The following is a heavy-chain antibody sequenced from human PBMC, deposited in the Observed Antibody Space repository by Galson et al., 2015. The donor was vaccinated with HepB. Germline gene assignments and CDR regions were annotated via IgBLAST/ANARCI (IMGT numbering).Heavy chain of an antibody. CDR2: ISGSGVST. V-gene: IGHV3-23*01. D-gene: IGHD6-13*01. Sequence: SLRLSCAASGFTFSGYAMSWVRQAPGKGLEWVSIISGSGVSTYYADSVRGRFTISRDNSKNTVYLQMNSLRAEDTAVYYCAKDRMRNVAAAFDYWGQGTLFTVSS. J-gene: IGHJ4*02. CDR3: AKDRMRNVAAAFDY. CDR1: GFTFSGYA.